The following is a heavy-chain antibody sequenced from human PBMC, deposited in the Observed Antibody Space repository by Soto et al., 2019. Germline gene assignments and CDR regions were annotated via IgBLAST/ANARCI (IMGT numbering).Heavy chain of an antibody. D-gene: IGHD2-2*01. CDR1: RFTFSTYE. Sequence: VGSLRLSCAASRFTFSTYEMNWVRQAPGKGLEWVSYISTSGSTVYYADSVKGRFTISRDNTRNSLYLQMNSLRDEDTALYYCVRYCSTTLCNGVATRTFDYWGQGTLVTVSS. CDR3: VRYCSTTLCNGVATRTFDY. CDR2: ISTSGSTV. J-gene: IGHJ4*02. V-gene: IGHV3-48*03.